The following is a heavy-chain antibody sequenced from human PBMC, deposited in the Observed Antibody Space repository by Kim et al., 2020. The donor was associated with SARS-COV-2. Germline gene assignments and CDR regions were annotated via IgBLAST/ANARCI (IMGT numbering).Heavy chain of an antibody. CDR3: AKGVTNSGFDY. J-gene: IGHJ4*02. CDR1: GFTFSTSP. CDR2: ISWDGKKT. D-gene: IGHD4-17*01. V-gene: IGHV3-23*01. Sequence: GGSLRLSCAATGFTFSTSPMGWVRQAPGKGLEWVSRISWDGKKTYYADSVKGRFTMSSDKSKNTVYLHMNSLRVEDTAVYYCAKGVTNSGFDYWGQGAQVTVSS.